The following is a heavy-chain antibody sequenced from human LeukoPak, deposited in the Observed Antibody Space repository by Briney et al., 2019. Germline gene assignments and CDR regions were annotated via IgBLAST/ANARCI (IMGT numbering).Heavy chain of an antibody. Sequence: PGGSLRLSCAASGFTFSHYWMSWVRQAPGKGLEWVANIKQDGSEKYYVDSMKGRFTISRDNAKNSLYLQMNSLRAEDTAVYYCARGSGGDFDYWGQGTLVTVSS. J-gene: IGHJ4*02. V-gene: IGHV3-7*01. CDR2: IKQDGSEK. D-gene: IGHD3-10*01. CDR1: GFTFSHYW. CDR3: ARGSGGDFDY.